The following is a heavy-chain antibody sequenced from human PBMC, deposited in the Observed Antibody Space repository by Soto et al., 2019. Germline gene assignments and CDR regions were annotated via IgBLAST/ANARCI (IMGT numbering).Heavy chain of an antibody. J-gene: IGHJ5*02. CDR1: GFTFSDYY. CDR3: ARDHLVSYDTADGFDP. Sequence: PGGSLRLSCAASGFTFSDYYMSWIRQAPGKGLEWVSYISSSSSYTNYADSVKGRFTISRDNAKNSLYLQMNSLRAEDTAVYYCARDHLVSYDTADGFDPWGQGTLVTVSS. V-gene: IGHV3-11*05. D-gene: IGHD5-18*01. CDR2: ISSSSSYT.